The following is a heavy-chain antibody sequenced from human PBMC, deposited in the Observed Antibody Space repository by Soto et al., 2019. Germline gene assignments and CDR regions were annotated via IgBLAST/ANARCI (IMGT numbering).Heavy chain of an antibody. D-gene: IGHD3-22*01. Sequence: SETLSLTCTVSGGSISSGDYYWSWIRQPPGKGLEWIGYIYYSGSTYYNPSLKSRVTISVDTSKNQFSLKLSSVTAADTAVYYCARVRVDYYDSRGYYLFDYWGQGTLVTVSS. J-gene: IGHJ4*02. CDR2: IYYSGST. CDR1: GGSISSGDYY. V-gene: IGHV4-30-4*01. CDR3: ARVRVDYYDSRGYYLFDY.